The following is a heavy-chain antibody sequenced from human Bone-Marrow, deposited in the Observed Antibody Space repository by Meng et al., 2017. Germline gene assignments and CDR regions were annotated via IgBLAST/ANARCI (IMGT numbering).Heavy chain of an antibody. J-gene: IGHJ4*02. CDR3: ARLAYDSSGYWFDY. CDR1: GGSFSGYY. Sequence: QVQLKQWGAGLLKPSETLSPTCAVYGGSFSGYYWSWIRQPPGKGLEWIGEINHSGSTNYNPSLKSRVTISVDTSKNQFSLKLSSVTAADTAVYYCARLAYDSSGYWFDYWGQGTLVTVSS. D-gene: IGHD3-22*01. CDR2: INHSGST. V-gene: IGHV4-34*01.